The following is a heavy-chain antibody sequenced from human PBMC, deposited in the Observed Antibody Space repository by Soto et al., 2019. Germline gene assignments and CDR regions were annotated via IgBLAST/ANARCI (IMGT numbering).Heavy chain of an antibody. CDR2: IYHSGST. D-gene: IGHD6-13*01. Sequence: QVQLQASGPGLVKPSGTLSLTCAVSGGSISSSNWWSWVRQPPGRGLEWIGEIYHSGSTNYNPSLKSRDTISIDKSKNQFSLKLSSVTAADTVVYYCARDRDVKNRQQLVTDAFDIWGQGTMVTVSS. V-gene: IGHV4-4*02. J-gene: IGHJ3*02. CDR1: GGSISSSNW. CDR3: ARDRDVKNRQQLVTDAFDI.